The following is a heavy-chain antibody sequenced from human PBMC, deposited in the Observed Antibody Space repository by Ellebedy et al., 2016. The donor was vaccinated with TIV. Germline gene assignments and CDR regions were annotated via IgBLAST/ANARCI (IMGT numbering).Heavy chain of an antibody. CDR2: IKHDGGEK. CDR3: ARGVSMYSSTWLDFDY. CDR1: GFTFSNYW. J-gene: IGHJ4*02. D-gene: IGHD6-13*01. Sequence: GESLKISCAASGFTFSNYWMNWVRQAPGKGLEWVANIKHDGGEKFSMDSVKGRFTISRDNAKNSLYLQMNLLSAEDTAVYYCARGVSMYSSTWLDFDYWGQGTPVTVSS. V-gene: IGHV3-7*04.